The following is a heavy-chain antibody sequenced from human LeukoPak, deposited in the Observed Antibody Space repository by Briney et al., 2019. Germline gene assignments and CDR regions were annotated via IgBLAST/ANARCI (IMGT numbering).Heavy chain of an antibody. J-gene: IGHJ4*02. CDR2: VYSNNTT. V-gene: IGHV3-53*01. CDR3: ARQDVGDY. Sequence: GGSLRLSCAASGFTVSSNYMTWVRQAPGKGLEWVSVVYSNNTTFYADSVKGRFTISRDNAKNSLYLQMNSLRAEDTAVYYCARQDVGDYWGQGTLVTVSS. CDR1: GFTVSSNY. D-gene: IGHD1-26*01.